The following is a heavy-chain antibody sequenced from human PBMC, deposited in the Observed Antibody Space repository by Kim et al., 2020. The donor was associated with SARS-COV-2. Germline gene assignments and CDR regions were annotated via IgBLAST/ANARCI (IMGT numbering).Heavy chain of an antibody. Sequence: GGSLRLSCAASGFTFSSYGMHWVRQAPGKGLEWVAVISYDGSNKYYADSVKGRFTISRDNSKNTLYLQMNSLRAEDTAVYYCAKGRSKNMIVDGWGQGTLVTVSS. V-gene: IGHV3-30*18. D-gene: IGHD3-22*01. CDR2: ISYDGSNK. J-gene: IGHJ4*02. CDR1: GFTFSSYG. CDR3: AKGRSKNMIVDG.